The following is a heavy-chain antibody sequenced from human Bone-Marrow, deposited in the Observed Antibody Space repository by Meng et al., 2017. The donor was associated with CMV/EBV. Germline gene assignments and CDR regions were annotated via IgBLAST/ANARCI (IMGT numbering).Heavy chain of an antibody. D-gene: IGHD2-21*01. CDR1: GFTFSSYA. Sequence: GESLKISCAASGFTFSSYAMSWVRQAPGKGLEWVSTISGSGVSTYYADSVKGRFTISRDNSKNTLYLQMNSLRAEDTAVFYCAKDEGDWSWYFALWGHGTLVTVSS. CDR3: AKDEGDWSWYFAL. V-gene: IGHV3-23*01. J-gene: IGHJ2*01. CDR2: ISGSGVST.